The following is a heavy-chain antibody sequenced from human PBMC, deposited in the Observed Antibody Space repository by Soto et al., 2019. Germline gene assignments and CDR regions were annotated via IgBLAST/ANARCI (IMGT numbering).Heavy chain of an antibody. Sequence: QVQLVQSGAEVKKPGASVKVSCKASGYTFTGYYMHWVRQAPGQGLEWMGWINPNSGGTNYAQKFQGRVTMTRDTSISTAYMELSRLRSDDTAVYYCARGGYSGRGTWYYGMDVWGQGTTVTVSS. CDR1: GYTFTGYY. CDR2: INPNSGGT. CDR3: ARGGYSGRGTWYYGMDV. V-gene: IGHV1-2*02. D-gene: IGHD1-26*01. J-gene: IGHJ6*02.